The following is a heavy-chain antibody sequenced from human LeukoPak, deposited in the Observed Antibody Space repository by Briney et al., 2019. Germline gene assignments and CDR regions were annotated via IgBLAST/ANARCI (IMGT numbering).Heavy chain of an antibody. V-gene: IGHV4-4*07. CDR3: ARVRTGTTYYYYYYMDV. CDR1: GGSISSYY. D-gene: IGHD1-7*01. CDR2: IYTSGST. Sequence: SETLSLTCTVSGGSISSYYWSWIRQPAGKGLEWIGRIYTSGSTNYNPSLKSRVTMSVDTSKNQFSLKLSSVTAADTAVYYCARVRTGTTYYYYYYMDVWGKRTTVTVSS. J-gene: IGHJ6*03.